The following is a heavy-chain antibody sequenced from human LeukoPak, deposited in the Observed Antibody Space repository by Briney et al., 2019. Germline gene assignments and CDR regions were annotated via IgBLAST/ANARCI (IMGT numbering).Heavy chain of an antibody. Sequence: PGRSLTLSCAASGFTFSSYGMHWVRQAPGKGLEWVAVIWYDGSDKYYADSVKGRFTISRDNSKNTLYLQMNSLRVEDTAVYYCAREGRDTAGSRLAEDVWGKGTTVTVSS. CDR1: GFTFSSYG. CDR2: IWYDGSDK. D-gene: IGHD5-18*01. CDR3: AREGRDTAGSRLAEDV. J-gene: IGHJ6*04. V-gene: IGHV3-33*01.